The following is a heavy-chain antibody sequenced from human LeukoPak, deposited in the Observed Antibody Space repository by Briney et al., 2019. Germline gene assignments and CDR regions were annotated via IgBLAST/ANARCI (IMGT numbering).Heavy chain of an antibody. CDR3: ARGGPGYCSSTSCYIARFDY. J-gene: IGHJ4*02. CDR1: GGSFSGYY. CDR2: INHSGST. D-gene: IGHD2-2*03. Sequence: SETLSLTCAVYGGSFSGYYWSWIRQPPGKGLEWIGEINHSGSTNYNPSLKSRVTISVDTSKNQFSLKLSSVTAADTAVYYCARGGPGYCSSTSCYIARFDYWGQGTLVTVSS. V-gene: IGHV4-34*01.